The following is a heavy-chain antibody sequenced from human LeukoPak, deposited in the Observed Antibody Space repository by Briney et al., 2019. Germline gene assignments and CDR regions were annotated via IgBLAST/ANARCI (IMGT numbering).Heavy chain of an antibody. CDR3: ARDLEGHVCYFDY. J-gene: IGHJ4*02. Sequence: GGSLRLSCAASGFTFSSYWMSLVRQAPGKGLEWVANIKQDGSEKYYVDSVKGRFTISRDNAKNSLYLQMNSLRAEDTAVYYCARDLEGHVCYFDYWGQGTLVTVSS. D-gene: IGHD3-10*02. CDR1: GFTFSSYW. V-gene: IGHV3-7*01. CDR2: IKQDGSEK.